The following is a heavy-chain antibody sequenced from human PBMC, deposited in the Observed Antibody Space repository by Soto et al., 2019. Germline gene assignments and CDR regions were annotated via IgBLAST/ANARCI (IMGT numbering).Heavy chain of an antibody. CDR1: GFTFRNAW. D-gene: IGHD3-10*01. Sequence: GGSLRLSCAASGFTFRNAWMNGVRQAPGKGLEWVGRIKTKTDGGKTDYAAPVKGRFTISRDDSKNTLYLQMNSLNTEDTAVYYCTTVRVHLWSTYYFDSWGQGTLVTVSS. J-gene: IGHJ4*02. CDR2: IKTKTDGGKT. CDR3: TTVRVHLWSTYYFDS. V-gene: IGHV3-15*01.